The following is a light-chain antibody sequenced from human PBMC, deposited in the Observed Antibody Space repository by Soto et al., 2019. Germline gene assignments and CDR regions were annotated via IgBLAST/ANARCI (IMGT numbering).Light chain of an antibody. CDR1: QSVSSN. CDR3: QHYNSYSEA. Sequence: EIVLTQSPATLSVSPGARATLSCRASQSVSSNLAWFQQKPGQAPRLLIYGASTRATGIPGRFSSSGSGTDFTLTISSLQPDDFATYYCQHYNSYSEAFGQGTKVDIK. J-gene: IGKJ1*01. V-gene: IGKV3D-15*01. CDR2: GAS.